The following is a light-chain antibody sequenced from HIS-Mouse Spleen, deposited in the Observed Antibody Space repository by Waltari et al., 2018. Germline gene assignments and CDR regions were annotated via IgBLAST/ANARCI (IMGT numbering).Light chain of an antibody. Sequence: QSALTQPASVAGSPGPSITISCTGTSSDVGGYNYVSWYQQHPGNAPKLMIYDVSNRPSGVSNRFSGSKSGNTASLTISGLQAEDEADYYCSSYTSSSTLDVFGTGTKVTVL. V-gene: IGLV2-14*03. CDR3: SSYTSSSTLDV. CDR1: SSDVGGYNY. CDR2: DVS. J-gene: IGLJ1*01.